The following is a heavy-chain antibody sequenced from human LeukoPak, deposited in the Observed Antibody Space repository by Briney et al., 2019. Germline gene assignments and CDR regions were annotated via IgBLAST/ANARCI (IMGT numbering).Heavy chain of an antibody. CDR1: GSSFSSHW. J-gene: IGHJ4*02. CDR3: ASGRQLGY. D-gene: IGHD6-13*01. V-gene: IGHV3-7*03. Sequence: PGGSLRLSCAVSGSSFSSHWMSWVRQAPGKGLEWVANIKQDGSEKYYVDSVKGRFTISRDNAKNSLYLQMNSLRVEDTAVYYCASGRQLGYWGQGTLITVSS. CDR2: IKQDGSEK.